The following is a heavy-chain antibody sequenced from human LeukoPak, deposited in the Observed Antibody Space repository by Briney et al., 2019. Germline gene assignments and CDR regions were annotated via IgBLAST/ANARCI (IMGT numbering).Heavy chain of an antibody. V-gene: IGHV1-18*01. D-gene: IGHD4-23*01. CDR2: ISAYNGNT. Sequence: AAVKVSCKASGYTLINYVISGVRQALGQGRAWMGGISAYNGNTDYAQKFHGGVTMTAHTYTHTASMDLRSLTSDDSAVYYCARDRSNSDIWGQGTMVSVSS. CDR1: GYTLINYV. J-gene: IGHJ3*02. CDR3: ARDRSNSDI.